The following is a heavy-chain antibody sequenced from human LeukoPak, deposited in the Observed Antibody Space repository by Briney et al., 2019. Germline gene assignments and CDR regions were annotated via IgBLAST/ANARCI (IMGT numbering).Heavy chain of an antibody. CDR3: AIYVWGSYRPGDIDY. CDR2: ISSSSSYI. CDR1: GFTFSSYS. Sequence: GGSLRLSCAASGFTFSSYSMNWVRQAPGKVLEWVSSISSSSSYIYYADSVKGRFTISRDNAKNSLYLQMNSLRAEDTAVYYCAIYVWGSYRPGDIDYWGQGTLVTVSS. J-gene: IGHJ4*02. V-gene: IGHV3-21*01. D-gene: IGHD3-16*02.